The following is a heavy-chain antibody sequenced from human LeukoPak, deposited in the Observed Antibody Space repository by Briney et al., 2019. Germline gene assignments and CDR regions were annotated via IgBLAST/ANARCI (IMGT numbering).Heavy chain of an antibody. CDR3: ARTIAAAGKVGWFDP. J-gene: IGHJ5*02. CDR1: GFTFSSYG. Sequence: GGSLRLSCAASGFTFSSYGMNWVRQAPGKGLEWVSSISSSSSYIYYADSVKGRFTISRDNAKNSLYLQMNSLRAEDTAVYYCARTIAAAGKVGWFDPWGQGTLVTVSS. D-gene: IGHD6-13*01. CDR2: ISSSSSYI. V-gene: IGHV3-21*01.